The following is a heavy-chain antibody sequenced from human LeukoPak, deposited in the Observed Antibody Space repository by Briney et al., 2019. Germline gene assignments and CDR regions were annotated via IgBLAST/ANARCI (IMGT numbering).Heavy chain of an antibody. CDR1: GGSISSGDYY. CDR3: ADRLEAPYWYFDL. J-gene: IGHJ2*01. Sequence: SETLSLTCTVSGGSISSGDYYWSWIRQPPGKGLEWIGYIYYSGNTYYNPSLKSRVTISVDTSKNQFSLKLSSVTAADTAVYYCADRLEAPYWYFDLWGRGTLVTVSS. D-gene: IGHD1-1*01. CDR2: IYYSGNT. V-gene: IGHV4-30-4*01.